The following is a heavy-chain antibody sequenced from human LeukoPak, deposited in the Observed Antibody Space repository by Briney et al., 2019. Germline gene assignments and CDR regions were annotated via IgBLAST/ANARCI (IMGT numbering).Heavy chain of an antibody. CDR1: GYTFTGYY. Sequence: ASVKVSCKASGYTFTGYYMHWVRQAPGQGLEWMGWINPSSGGTNYAQKFQGRVTMTRDTSISTAYMELSRLRSDDTVVYYCARGEYYDILTGYREAEYFQHWGQGTLVTVSS. J-gene: IGHJ1*01. V-gene: IGHV1-2*02. CDR3: ARGEYYDILTGYREAEYFQH. CDR2: INPSSGGT. D-gene: IGHD3-9*01.